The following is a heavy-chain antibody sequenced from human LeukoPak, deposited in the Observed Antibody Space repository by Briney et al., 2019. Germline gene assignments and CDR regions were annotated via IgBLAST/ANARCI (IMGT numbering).Heavy chain of an antibody. J-gene: IGHJ3*02. V-gene: IGHV3-66*01. CDR2: IYSGGST. Sequence: GGSLRLSCAASEFSVGSNYMTWVRQAPGKGLEWVSLIYSGGSTYYADSVKGRFTISRDNSKNTLYLQMNSLRAEDTAVYYCASLFLCYGCSTSSDSFNIWGQGTMLTVSS. CDR3: ASLFLCYGCSTSSDSFNI. CDR1: EFSVGSNY. D-gene: IGHD6-6*01.